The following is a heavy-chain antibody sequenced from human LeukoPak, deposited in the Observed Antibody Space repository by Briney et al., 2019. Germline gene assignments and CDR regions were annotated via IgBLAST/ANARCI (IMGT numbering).Heavy chain of an antibody. Sequence: AGTLSLTCTVSGASTSAYYWSWIRQPPGKGLEWVGYSSSGSYANYNPSLKSGVTISIDTSENKFSLRLTSVTAADTAIYFCAHSKRGGGYYINAFAVWGQGALVTFPP. CDR1: GASTSAYY. CDR2: SSSGSYA. D-gene: IGHD1-26*01. V-gene: IGHV4-59*01. J-gene: IGHJ3*01. CDR3: AHSKRGGGYYINAFAV.